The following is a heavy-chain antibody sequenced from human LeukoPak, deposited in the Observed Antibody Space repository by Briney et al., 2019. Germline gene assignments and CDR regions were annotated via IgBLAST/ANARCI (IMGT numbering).Heavy chain of an antibody. D-gene: IGHD1-26*01. Sequence: GGSLRLSCAASGFTFSSYGMSWVRQAPGKGLEWVSTISGSGGSTYYADSVKGRFTISRNNSKNTLYLQMNSLRADDTAVYYCARAEWELPVDYWGQGTLVTDSS. V-gene: IGHV3-23*01. J-gene: IGHJ4*02. CDR3: ARAEWELPVDY. CDR2: ISGSGGST. CDR1: GFTFSSYG.